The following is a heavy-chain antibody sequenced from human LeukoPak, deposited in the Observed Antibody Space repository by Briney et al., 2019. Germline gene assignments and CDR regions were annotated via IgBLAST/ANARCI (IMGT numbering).Heavy chain of an antibody. CDR2: ISAYNGNT. J-gene: IGHJ4*02. CDR1: GYTFTSYG. CDR3: VVGATRYYFDY. Sequence: ASVKVSCKASGYTFTSYGISWVRQAPGQGLEWMGWISAYNGNTSYAQKLQGRVTMATDTSTSTAYMELRSLRSDDAAVYYCVVGATRYYFDYWGQGTLVTVSS. V-gene: IGHV1-18*01. D-gene: IGHD1-26*01.